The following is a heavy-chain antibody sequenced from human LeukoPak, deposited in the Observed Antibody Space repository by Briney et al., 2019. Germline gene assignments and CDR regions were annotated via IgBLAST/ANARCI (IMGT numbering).Heavy chain of an antibody. Sequence: ASVKVSCKASGYTFTSYDINWVRQATGQGLEWMGWINPNSGGTNYAQKFQGRVTMTRDTSISTAYMELSRLRSDDTAVYYCARISSSNWYNERGAFDVWGQGTMVTVSS. V-gene: IGHV1-2*02. CDR2: INPNSGGT. D-gene: IGHD6-13*01. CDR3: ARISSSNWYNERGAFDV. J-gene: IGHJ3*01. CDR1: GYTFTSYD.